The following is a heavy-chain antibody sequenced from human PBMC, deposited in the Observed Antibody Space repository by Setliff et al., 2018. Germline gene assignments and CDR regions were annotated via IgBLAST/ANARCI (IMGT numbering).Heavy chain of an antibody. J-gene: IGHJ4*02. D-gene: IGHD3-16*02. Sequence: GASVKVSCKASGYTFVGYYLHWVRQAHGQGLEWMGWINPKTGGTNYAQKFQGRVTMTRDASINTAFMHLSSLKSDDMAVYYCAREPYDYIWGSYRSPYFDHWGQGALVTVSS. V-gene: IGHV1-2*02. CDR1: GYTFVGYY. CDR2: INPKTGGT. CDR3: AREPYDYIWGSYRSPYFDH.